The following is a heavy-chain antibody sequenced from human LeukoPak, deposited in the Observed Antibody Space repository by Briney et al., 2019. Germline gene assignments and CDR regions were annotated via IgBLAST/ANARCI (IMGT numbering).Heavy chain of an antibody. CDR1: GFTFSSYW. CDR3: AREAALGAFDY. V-gene: IGHV3-7*01. Sequence: GGSLRLSCAASGFTFSSYWMSWVRQAPGKGLEWVANIKQDGSEKYYVDSVKGRFTISRDNAKNSLYLQVNSLRAEDTAVYYCAREAALGAFDYWGQGTLVTVSS. D-gene: IGHD3-16*01. J-gene: IGHJ4*02. CDR2: IKQDGSEK.